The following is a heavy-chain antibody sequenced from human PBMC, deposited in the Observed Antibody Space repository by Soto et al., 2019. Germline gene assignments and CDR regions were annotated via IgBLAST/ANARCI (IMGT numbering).Heavy chain of an antibody. CDR2: ISSSGSTI. D-gene: IGHD3-9*01. J-gene: IGHJ4*02. V-gene: IGHV3-11*01. Sequence: GSLRLSCAASWFTFSDYYMSWIRQAPGKGVEGVSYISSSGSTIYYADSVKGRCTIARDNAKNSLSLHMNSLRAEDTAVYYCARGLWYYDILTGYYNYFDYWGQGTLVTVSS. CDR1: WFTFSDYY. CDR3: ARGLWYYDILTGYYNYFDY.